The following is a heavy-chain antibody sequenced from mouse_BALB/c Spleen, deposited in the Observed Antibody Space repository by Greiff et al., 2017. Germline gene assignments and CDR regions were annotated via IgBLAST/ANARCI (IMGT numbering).Heavy chain of an antibody. CDR1: GFTFSDYY. CDR2: ISDGGSYT. D-gene: IGHD2-1*01. Sequence: EVKLMESGGGLVKPGGSLKLSCAASGFTFSDYYMYWVRQTPEKRLEWVATISDGGSYTYYPDSVKGRFTISRDNAKNNLYLQMSSLKSEDTAMYYCARDDGNYVAMDYWGQGTSVTVSS. J-gene: IGHJ4*01. CDR3: ARDDGNYVAMDY. V-gene: IGHV5-4*02.